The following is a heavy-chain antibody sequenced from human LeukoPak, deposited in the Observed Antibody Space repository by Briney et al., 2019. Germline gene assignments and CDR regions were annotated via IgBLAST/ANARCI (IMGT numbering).Heavy chain of an antibody. J-gene: IGHJ2*01. D-gene: IGHD4-17*01. CDR3: VKDNYADYASGGVDWYFDL. Sequence: GGTLRLSCAASGFTFSSYGMSWVRQAPGKGLEWVSAISGSGGSTYYADSVKGRFTISRDNSKNTLYLQMNSLRAEDTAVYYCVKDNYADYASGGVDWYFDLWGRGTLVTVSS. CDR2: ISGSGGST. V-gene: IGHV3-23*01. CDR1: GFTFSSYG.